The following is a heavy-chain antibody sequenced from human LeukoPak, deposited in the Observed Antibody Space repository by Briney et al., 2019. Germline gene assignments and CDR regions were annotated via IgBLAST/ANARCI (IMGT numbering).Heavy chain of an antibody. CDR1: GYTFTSYD. CDR3: ARRIAAAGTDHFLAY. CDR2: MNPNSGNT. D-gene: IGHD6-13*01. J-gene: IGHJ4*02. Sequence: GASVKVSCKASGYTFTSYDINWVRQATGQGLEWMGWMNPNSGNTGFAQKFQGRVTMTRNTSIGTAYMELSSLRSEDTAVYYCARRIAAAGTDHFLAYWGQGTLVTVSS. V-gene: IGHV1-8*01.